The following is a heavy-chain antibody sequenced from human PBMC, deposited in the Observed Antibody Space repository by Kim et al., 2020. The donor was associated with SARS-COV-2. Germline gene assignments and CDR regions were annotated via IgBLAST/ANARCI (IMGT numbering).Heavy chain of an antibody. CDR2: IYHSGST. V-gene: IGHV4-30-2*01. D-gene: IGHD3-22*01. CDR1: GGSISSGGYS. J-gene: IGHJ4*02. Sequence: SETLSLTCAVSGGSISSGGYSWSWIRQPPGKGLEWIGYIYHSGSTYYNPSLKSRVTISVDRSKNQFSLKLSSVTAADTAVYYCARAGANYYDSSGYKGDYYFDYWGQGTLVTVSS. CDR3: ARAGANYYDSSGYKGDYYFDY.